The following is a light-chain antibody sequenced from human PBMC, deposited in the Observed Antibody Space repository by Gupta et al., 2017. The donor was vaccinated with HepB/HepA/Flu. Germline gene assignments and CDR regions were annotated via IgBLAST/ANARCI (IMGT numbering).Light chain of an antibody. CDR2: EVS. V-gene: IGLV2-14*01. J-gene: IGLJ1*01. CDR3: CSHAATNF. CDR1: SGDIGRYNY. Sequence: QSALTPPPSVSGSPGPSITVSCTASSGDIGRYNYVSWYQQYPGKAPKLILSEVSNRPSGVSDRFSGSKSGTTASLTISGLQAEDEADYYCCSHAATNFFGSGTHVTVL.